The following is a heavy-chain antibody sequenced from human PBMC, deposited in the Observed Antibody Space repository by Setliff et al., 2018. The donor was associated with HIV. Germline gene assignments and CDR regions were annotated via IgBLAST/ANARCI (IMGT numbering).Heavy chain of an antibody. V-gene: IGHV3-23*01. Sequence: GGSLRLSCAASGFTFSSHSMNWVRQAPGKGLEWVSAISGSGGSTYYADSVKGRFTISRDNSKNTLYLQMNSLRAEDTAVYYCAKATLGYDSSGYSFDYWGQGTLVTVSS. J-gene: IGHJ4*02. D-gene: IGHD3-22*01. CDR1: GFTFSSHS. CDR2: ISGSGGST. CDR3: AKATLGYDSSGYSFDY.